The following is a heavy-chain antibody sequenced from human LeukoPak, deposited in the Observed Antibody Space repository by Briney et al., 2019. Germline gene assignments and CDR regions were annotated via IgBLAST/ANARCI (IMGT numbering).Heavy chain of an antibody. CDR1: GYTFTSYG. CDR3: ARPRDISSGYDSLFDY. Sequence: ASVKVSCKASGYTFTSYGISWVRQAPGQGLEWMGWISAYNGNTNYAQKFQGRVTITADESTSTAYMELSSLRSEDTAVYYCARPRDISSGYDSLFDYWGQGTLVTVSS. CDR2: ISAYNGNT. J-gene: IGHJ4*02. V-gene: IGHV1-18*01. D-gene: IGHD5-12*01.